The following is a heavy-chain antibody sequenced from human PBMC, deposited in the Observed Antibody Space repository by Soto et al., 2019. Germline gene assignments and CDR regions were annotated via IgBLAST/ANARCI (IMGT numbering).Heavy chain of an antibody. CDR1: GGTFSRHS. CDR3: ARDLTSVRGS. V-gene: IGHV1-69*01. CDR2: IIPIFDAT. J-gene: IGHJ4*02. D-gene: IGHD3-10*01. Sequence: QVQMVQSGAEVKKPGSSARVSCKVSGGTFSRHSISWVRQAPGQGLEWMGGIIPIFDATQYAQKFQGRLTITADESTTTFHMELRGLRPEDTAIYYCARDLTSVRGSWGQGTLVTVS.